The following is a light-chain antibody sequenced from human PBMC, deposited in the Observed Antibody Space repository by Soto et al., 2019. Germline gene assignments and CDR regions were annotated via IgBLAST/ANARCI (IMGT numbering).Light chain of an antibody. CDR3: QQYGSSTFT. CDR2: GAS. J-gene: IGKJ3*01. Sequence: EIVLTQSPGTLSLSPGERATLSCRASQSVSSSYLAWYQQKPGQAPRLLIYGASSRATGIPDRFSGSGSATDFTLTISRLEPEEFAVYYCQQYGSSTFTFGPGTKVDIK. CDR1: QSVSSSY. V-gene: IGKV3-20*01.